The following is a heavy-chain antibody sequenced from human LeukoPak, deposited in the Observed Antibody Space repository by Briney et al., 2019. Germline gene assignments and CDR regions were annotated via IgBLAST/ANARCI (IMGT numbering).Heavy chain of an antibody. CDR3: ARDLGGYDLELRYYFDY. J-gene: IGHJ4*02. CDR1: GFTFSSYA. V-gene: IGHV3-30-3*01. CDR2: ISYDGSNK. D-gene: IGHD5-12*01. Sequence: GGSLRLSCAASGFTFSSYAMHWVRQAPGKGLEWVAVISYDGSNKYYADSVKGRFTISRDNSKNTLYLQMNSLRAEDTAVYYCARDLGGYDLELRYYFDYWGQGTLVTVSS.